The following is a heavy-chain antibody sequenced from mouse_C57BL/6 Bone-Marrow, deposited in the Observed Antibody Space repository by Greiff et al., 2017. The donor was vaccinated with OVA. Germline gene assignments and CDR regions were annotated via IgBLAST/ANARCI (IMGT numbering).Heavy chain of an antibody. CDR2: IYPGDGDT. CDR3: ALPHTY. J-gene: IGHJ3*01. V-gene: IGHV1-82*01. CDR1: GYAFSSSW. Sequence: VKLMESGPELVKPGASVKISCKASGYAFSSSWMNWVKQRPGKGLEWIGRIYPGDGDTNYNGKFKGKATLTADKSSSTAYMQLSSLTSEDSAVYFCALPHTYWGQGTLVTVSA.